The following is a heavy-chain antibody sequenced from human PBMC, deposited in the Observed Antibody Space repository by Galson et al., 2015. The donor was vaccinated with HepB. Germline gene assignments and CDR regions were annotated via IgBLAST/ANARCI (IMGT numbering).Heavy chain of an antibody. CDR2: IYSGGST. CDR1: GFTVSSNY. Sequence: SLRLSCAASGFTVSSNYMSWARQAPGKGLEWVSVIYSGGSTYYADSVKGRFTISRDNSKNTLYLQMNSLRAEDTAVYYCARERDYYDSSGYYYGRAFDIWGQGTMVTVSS. V-gene: IGHV3-66*01. J-gene: IGHJ3*02. CDR3: ARERDYYDSSGYYYGRAFDI. D-gene: IGHD3-22*01.